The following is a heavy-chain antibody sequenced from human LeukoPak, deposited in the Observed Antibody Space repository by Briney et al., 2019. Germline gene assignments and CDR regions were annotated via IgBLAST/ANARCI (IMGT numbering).Heavy chain of an antibody. Sequence: GGALRLPCAPSGFNFSNYWMHWVRQAPGKGLEGVSRINIAGSVTTYADSVKGRFTISRDNAKKTLYLQMNSLRAEDTAVYYCARDMVDWGQGTLVTVSS. CDR1: GFNFSNYW. CDR2: INIAGSVT. V-gene: IGHV3-74*01. D-gene: IGHD2-15*01. CDR3: ARDMVD. J-gene: IGHJ4*02.